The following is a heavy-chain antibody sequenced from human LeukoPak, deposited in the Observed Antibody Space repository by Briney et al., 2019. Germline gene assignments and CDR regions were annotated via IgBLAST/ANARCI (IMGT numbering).Heavy chain of an antibody. CDR2: ISWNSGSI. CDR3: AKDRGDGGNSVFDY. Sequence: PGGSLRLSCAASGFTFDDYAMHWVRQAPGKGLEWVSGISWNSGSIGYADSVKGRFTISRDNAKNSLYLQMNSLRAEDTALYYCAKDRGDGGNSVFDYWGQGTLVTVSS. CDR1: GFTFDDYA. J-gene: IGHJ4*02. V-gene: IGHV3-9*01. D-gene: IGHD4-23*01.